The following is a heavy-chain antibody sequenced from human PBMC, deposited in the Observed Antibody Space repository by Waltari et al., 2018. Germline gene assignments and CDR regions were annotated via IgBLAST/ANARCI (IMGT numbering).Heavy chain of an antibody. J-gene: IGHJ4*02. CDR3: ITKGRDAYTLEAPH. D-gene: IGHD1-1*01. V-gene: IGHV3-15*01. CDR2: IKSKGDGGAI. Sequence: EVKLVESGGGLVKPGESLRLSCAASGFTFSGAWLTWVHQAPGKGLEWVAQIKSKGDGGAIDYAAPVKGRFTISRDDSKNTLELQMNSLKIEDTAVYYCITKGRDAYTLEAPHWGQGTLVTVSS. CDR1: GFTFSGAW.